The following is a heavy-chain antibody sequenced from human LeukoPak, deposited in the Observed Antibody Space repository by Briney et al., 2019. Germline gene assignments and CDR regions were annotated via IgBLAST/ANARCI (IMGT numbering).Heavy chain of an antibody. CDR1: GYSFTSYW. CDR3: ARLRYDILTGYYGPTYFDY. CDR2: IYPGDSDT. V-gene: IGHV5-51*01. J-gene: IGHJ4*02. Sequence: GESLKISCKGSGYSFTSYWIGWVCQMPGKGLEWMGIIYPGDSDTRYSPSFQGQVTISADKSISTAYLQWSSLKASDTAMYYCARLRYDILTGYYGPTYFDYWGQGTLVTVSS. D-gene: IGHD3-9*01.